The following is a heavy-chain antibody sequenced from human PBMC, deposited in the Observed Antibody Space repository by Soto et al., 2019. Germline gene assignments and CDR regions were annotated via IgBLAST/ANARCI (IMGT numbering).Heavy chain of an antibody. CDR1: GFTFRDYY. J-gene: IGHJ3*02. D-gene: IGHD2-15*01. CDR2: ISSSGTGI. V-gene: IGHV3-11*01. CDR3: ARAYSDAFDI. Sequence: RGSLRLSCVASGFTFRDYYMIWIRQAPGKGLEWVSYISSSGTGIYYADSVKGRFTISRDNAKNSLFLQMSSLRAEDTAVYYCARAYSDAFDIWGQGTMVTVSS.